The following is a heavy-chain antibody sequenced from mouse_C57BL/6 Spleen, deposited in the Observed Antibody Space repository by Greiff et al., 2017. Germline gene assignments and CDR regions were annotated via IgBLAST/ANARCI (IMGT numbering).Heavy chain of an antibody. J-gene: IGHJ1*03. Sequence: VQLQQSGAELAKPGASVNLSCTASGYTFTSYWMHWVKQRPGQGLEWIGYINPGGGYTKYTQKFQGKDTLTADQSSSTAYMQLSSLTYEDSAVYYCARSYYCSYWYCDVWGTGTTVTVSA. V-gene: IGHV1-7*01. CDR3: ARSYYCSYWYCDV. CDR2: INPGGGYT. CDR1: GYTFTSYW. D-gene: IGHD2-1*01.